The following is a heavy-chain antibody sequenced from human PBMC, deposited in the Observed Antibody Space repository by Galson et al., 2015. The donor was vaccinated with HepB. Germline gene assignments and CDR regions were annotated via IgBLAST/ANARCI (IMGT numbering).Heavy chain of an antibody. V-gene: IGHV5-51*01. J-gene: IGHJ6*02. CDR1: GYSFTGYW. CDR3: ARHGGIVVVPAAMMAGMDV. CDR2: IYPGDSDT. D-gene: IGHD2-2*01. Sequence: QSGAEVKKPGESLKISCKGSGYSFTGYWIGWVRQMPGKGLEWMGIIYPGDSDTRYSPSFQGQVTISADKSISTAYLQWSGLKASDTAMYYCARHGGIVVVPAAMMAGMDVWGQGTPVTVSS.